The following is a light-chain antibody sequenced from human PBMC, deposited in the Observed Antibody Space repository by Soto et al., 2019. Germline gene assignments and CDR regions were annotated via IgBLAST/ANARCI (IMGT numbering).Light chain of an antibody. CDR2: GAS. V-gene: IGKV3-20*01. J-gene: IGKJ1*01. Sequence: EIVLTQSPGTLSLSPGERATLSCRASQSVSGSSLAWYQQKPGQAPRLLIYGASSRATGIPDRFSGSGSGTDFILSIRRLEPEDFAVYFCQQYGSSPTTFGQGTNVDIK. CDR1: QSVSGSS. CDR3: QQYGSSPTT.